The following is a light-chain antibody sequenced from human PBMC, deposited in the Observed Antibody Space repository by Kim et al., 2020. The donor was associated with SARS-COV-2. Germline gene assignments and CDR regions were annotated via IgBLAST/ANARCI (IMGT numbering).Light chain of an antibody. Sequence: SVKLTCTLSSGHSSYAITWHQQQPEKGPRYLMKVNSDGSHNRGDGIPDRFSGSSSGTERYLTISSLQSEDEADYYCQTWGNGIWVFGGGTQLTVL. V-gene: IGLV4-69*01. J-gene: IGLJ3*02. CDR3: QTWGNGIWV. CDR1: SGHSSYA. CDR2: VNSDGSH.